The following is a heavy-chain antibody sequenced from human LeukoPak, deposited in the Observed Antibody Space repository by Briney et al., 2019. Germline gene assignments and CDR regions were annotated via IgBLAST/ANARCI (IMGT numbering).Heavy chain of an antibody. CDR2: IYYSGST. D-gene: IGHD3-22*01. CDR1: GASISSYY. V-gene: IGHV4-59*01. Sequence: SETLSLTCTVSGASISSYYWSWIRQPPGKGLEWIGYIYYSGSTNYNPALKSRVTVSEDTSKNQISLKLSSVTAADTAVYYCARVRGYYDSSGYDYWGQGTLVTVSS. CDR3: ARVRGYYDSSGYDY. J-gene: IGHJ4*02.